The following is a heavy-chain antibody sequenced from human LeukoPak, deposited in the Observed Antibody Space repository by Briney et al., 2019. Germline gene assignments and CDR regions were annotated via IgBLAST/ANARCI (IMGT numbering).Heavy chain of an antibody. V-gene: IGHV3-23*01. CDR1: GFTFSNYA. CDR3: ARDPNGDYIGAFEF. Sequence: GGSLRLSCAASGFTFSNYAVMWVRQAPGQGLEWVSAITSGGSPRYADSVKGRFTISRDNSKNTLYLQMNSLKTEDTAQYCCARDPNGDYIGAFEFWGQGTGVTVSS. CDR2: ITSGGSP. D-gene: IGHD4-17*01. J-gene: IGHJ3*01.